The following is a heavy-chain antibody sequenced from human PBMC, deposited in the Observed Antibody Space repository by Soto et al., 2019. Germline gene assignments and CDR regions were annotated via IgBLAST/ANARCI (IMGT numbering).Heavy chain of an antibody. Sequence: EVQLLESGGGLVQPEGSLRLSCAASGFTFSSYAMNWVRQAPGKGLEWVSGISYGGGSTNYADSVKGRFTISRDNSKNTLYLQMNSLRGEDTAVYYCAKGESYYYDSSGYWNYWGQGTLVTVSS. CDR1: GFTFSSYA. CDR3: AKGESYYYDSSGYWNY. D-gene: IGHD3-22*01. J-gene: IGHJ4*02. CDR2: ISYGGGST. V-gene: IGHV3-23*01.